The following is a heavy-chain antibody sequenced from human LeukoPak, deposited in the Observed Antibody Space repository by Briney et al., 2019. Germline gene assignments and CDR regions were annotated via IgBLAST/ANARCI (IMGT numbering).Heavy chain of an antibody. CDR2: IISSSSYI. Sequence: GGSLRLSCAASGFTFSSYSMNWVRQAPGKGLEWVSSIISSSSYIYYADSVKGRFTISRDNAKNSLYLQMNSLRAEDTAVYYCAREYDYVWGSYRSFDYWGQGTLVTVSS. CDR3: AREYDYVWGSYRSFDY. D-gene: IGHD3-16*02. CDR1: GFTFSSYS. V-gene: IGHV3-21*01. J-gene: IGHJ4*02.